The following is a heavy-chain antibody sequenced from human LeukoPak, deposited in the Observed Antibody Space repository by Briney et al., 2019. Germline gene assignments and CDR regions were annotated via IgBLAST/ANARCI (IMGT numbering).Heavy chain of an antibody. CDR1: GFTFSTYW. D-gene: IGHD6-6*01. J-gene: IGHJ5*02. CDR2: INSDVRST. Sequence: GGSLRLSCAASGFTFSTYWMHWVRQAPGKGLVWVSHINSDVRSTSYADSVKGRFTISRDNARNTLYLQMNSLRAEDTAVYYCARAPDYIAARPRFNWIDPWGQGTLVIVSS. V-gene: IGHV3-74*01. CDR3: ARAPDYIAARPRFNWIDP.